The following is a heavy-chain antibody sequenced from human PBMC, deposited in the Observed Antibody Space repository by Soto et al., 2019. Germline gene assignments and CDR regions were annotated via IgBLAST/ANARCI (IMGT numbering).Heavy chain of an antibody. J-gene: IGHJ4*02. CDR1: GDSVSSDYW. CDR3: ARAGGLRWPLDY. CDR2: VYRTGRT. D-gene: IGHD4-17*01. V-gene: IGHV4-4*02. Sequence: SETLSLTCGVSGDSVSSDYWWTWVRQPPGKGLEWIGEVYRTGRTNYNPSLQSRVTISIDTSKNQFSLKLNSVTAADTAVYYCARAGGLRWPLDYWGQGTLVTVSS.